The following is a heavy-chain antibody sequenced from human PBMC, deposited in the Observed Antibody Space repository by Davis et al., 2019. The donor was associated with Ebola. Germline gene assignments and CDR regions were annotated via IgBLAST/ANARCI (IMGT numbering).Heavy chain of an antibody. D-gene: IGHD3-10*01. CDR1: GYKLTSYA. CDR2: SNTNTGNP. CDR3: ARDRGNFDY. V-gene: IGHV7-4-1*02. J-gene: IGHJ4*02. Sequence: ASVKVSCKASGYKLTSYAMNWVRQPPAQGLERMGWSNTNTGNPTYAQGFTGRFVFSLDTSVSTTYLQISSLKAEDTAIYYCARDRGNFDYWGQGTLVTVSS.